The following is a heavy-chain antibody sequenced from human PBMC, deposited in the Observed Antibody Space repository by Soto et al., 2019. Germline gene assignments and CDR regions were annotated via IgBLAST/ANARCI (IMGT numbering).Heavy chain of an antibody. CDR3: AHRIVTNNWFDP. CDR1: GFSLSTSGVG. J-gene: IGHJ5*02. V-gene: IGHV2-5*02. D-gene: IGHD3-22*01. Sequence: QITLKESGPTLVKPTQTLTLTCTFSGFSLSTSGVGVGWIRQPPGKALEWLALIYWDDNKRYSPSLKTRLTITKDTSKNQVVLTMTNRDPVDTATYYCAHRIVTNNWFDPWGQGTLVTVSS. CDR2: IYWDDNK.